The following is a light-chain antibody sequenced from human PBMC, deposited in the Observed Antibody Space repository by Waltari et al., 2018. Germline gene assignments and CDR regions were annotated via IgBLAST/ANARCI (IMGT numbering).Light chain of an antibody. CDR1: QSISSY. J-gene: IGKJ4*01. CDR2: AAS. Sequence: AIRITQSPSSLSASTGDRVTITCRASQSISSYLAWYQEKPGKAPKVLIYAASTLQSGVPSRFSGSGSGTDVTLTISSLQPEDFATYYCQQANSFPLFGGGTKVEIK. CDR3: QQANSFPL. V-gene: IGKV1-8*01.